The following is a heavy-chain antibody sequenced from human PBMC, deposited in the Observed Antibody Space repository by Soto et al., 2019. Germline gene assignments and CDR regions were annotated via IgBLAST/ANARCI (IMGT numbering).Heavy chain of an antibody. Sequence: PSETLSLTCAVSGGSISGSYYYWGWLRQAPGRGPEGIGMFFYTGFTSYNPSLESRVSVSVDTSKNQFSLKVRAVTAADTAVYYCASTQRGYNWNYFDHWGQGALVTVPS. D-gene: IGHD1-20*01. V-gene: IGHV4-39*01. CDR3: ASTQRGYNWNYFDH. CDR1: GGSISGSYYY. J-gene: IGHJ4*02. CDR2: FFYTGFT.